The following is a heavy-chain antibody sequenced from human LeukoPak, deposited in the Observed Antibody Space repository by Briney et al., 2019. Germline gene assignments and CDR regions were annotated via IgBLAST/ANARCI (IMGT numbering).Heavy chain of an antibody. CDR3: ARSSLALEYCSSTSCSYYFDY. D-gene: IGHD2-2*01. Sequence: GGSLRLSCAAPGFTFSSYEMNWVRQAPGKGLEWVSYISSSGSTIYYADSVKGRFTIFRDNAKNSLYLQMNSLRAEDTAVYYCARSSLALEYCSSTSCSYYFDYWGQGTLVTVSS. V-gene: IGHV3-48*03. CDR2: ISSSGSTI. J-gene: IGHJ4*02. CDR1: GFTFSSYE.